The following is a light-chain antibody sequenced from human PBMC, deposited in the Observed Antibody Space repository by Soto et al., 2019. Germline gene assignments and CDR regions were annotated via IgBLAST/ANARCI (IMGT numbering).Light chain of an antibody. V-gene: IGKV1-12*01. J-gene: IGKJ5*01. CDR2: AAS. CDR1: QSISTW. CDR3: QQGDSFPIT. Sequence: DLQMTQSPSSVSASVGDTVTITCRASQSISTWLAWYQQKPGTVPKLLIYAASSLQSGVPSRFSGSGAGTEFTLTITSLQPEDFGTYYCQQGDSFPITFGQGTRLEIK.